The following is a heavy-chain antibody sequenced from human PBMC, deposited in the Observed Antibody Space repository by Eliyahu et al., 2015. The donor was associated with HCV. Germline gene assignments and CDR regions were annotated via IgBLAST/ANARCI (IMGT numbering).Heavy chain of an antibody. J-gene: IGHJ6*02. CDR2: VYYSGSX. V-gene: IGHV4-59*01. CDR1: GGSXITFY. Sequence: QVQLQESGPGLVKPSETLSLTCTVSGGSXITFYXSWIRXPPGKGLXWIAYVYYSGSXNYNPSLKSXVTISVXTSKNQFSLKLSSVTAADTAVYYCARDKRRVGATKFHSYYFGLDVWGQGTTVTVSS. CDR3: ARDKRRVGATKFHSYYFGLDV. D-gene: IGHD1-26*01.